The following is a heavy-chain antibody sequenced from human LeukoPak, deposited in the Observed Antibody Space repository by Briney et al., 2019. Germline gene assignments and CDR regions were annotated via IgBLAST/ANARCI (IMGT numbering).Heavy chain of an antibody. J-gene: IGHJ6*02. CDR2: IYYSGST. D-gene: IGHD4-17*01. V-gene: IGHV4-59*01. Sequence: PSETLSLTCTVSGGSISSYYWSWLRQPPGKGLEWLGYIYYSGSTNYNPSLKSRVTISVDTCKNQFSLKLSSVTAADTAVYYCARVPGYGVDYYYGMDVWGQGTTVTVSS. CDR3: ARVPGYGVDYYYGMDV. CDR1: GGSISSYY.